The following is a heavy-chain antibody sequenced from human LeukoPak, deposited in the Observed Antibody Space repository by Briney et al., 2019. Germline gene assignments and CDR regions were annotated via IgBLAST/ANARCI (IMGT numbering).Heavy chain of an antibody. V-gene: IGHV1-46*01. CDR3: ASSQKLRGYSGSFDY. CDR2: INPSGGST. J-gene: IGHJ4*02. D-gene: IGHD5-12*01. CDR1: GYTFTSYY. Sequence: ASVTVSCKASGYTFTSYYMHWVRQAPGQGLEWMGIINPSGGSTSYAQKFQGRVTMTRDTSTSTVYMELSSLRSEDTAVYYCASSQKLRGYSGSFDYWGQGTLVTVSS.